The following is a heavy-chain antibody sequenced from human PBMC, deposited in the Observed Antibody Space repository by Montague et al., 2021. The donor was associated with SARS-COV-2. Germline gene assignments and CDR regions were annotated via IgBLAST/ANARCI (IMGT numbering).Heavy chain of an antibody. J-gene: IGHJ6*02. CDR1: GGSISSTSYY. CDR2: IYYSGST. Sequence: SETLSLTCTVSGGSISSTSYYWGWIRQPPGKGLEWVGYIYYSGSTKYNPFLESRVTVSVDRSKNQVSLKLGSVTAADTAVYYCARLLRSCTNGVCRTYYYYAMDVWGQGTTVTVSS. V-gene: IGHV4-61*05. CDR3: ARLLRSCTNGVCRTYYYYAMDV. D-gene: IGHD2-8*01.